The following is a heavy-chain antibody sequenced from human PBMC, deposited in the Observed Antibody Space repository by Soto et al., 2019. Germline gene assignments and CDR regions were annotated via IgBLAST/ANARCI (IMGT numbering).Heavy chain of an antibody. Sequence: GASVKVSCKASGGTFSSYAISWVRQAPGQGLEWMGGIIPIFGTANYAQKFQGRVTITADESTSTAYMELSSLRPEDTAVYYCARGEGIPGWLQYHDAFDIWGQGTMVTVSS. D-gene: IGHD5-12*01. CDR3: ARGEGIPGWLQYHDAFDI. J-gene: IGHJ3*02. CDR2: IIPIFGTA. CDR1: GGTFSSYA. V-gene: IGHV1-69*13.